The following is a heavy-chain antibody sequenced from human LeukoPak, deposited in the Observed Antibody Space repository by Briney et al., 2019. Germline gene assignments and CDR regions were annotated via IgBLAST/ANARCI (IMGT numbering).Heavy chain of an antibody. V-gene: IGHV3-7*03. Sequence: GGSLRLSCAVSGFNFRDHWMDWVRQAPGKGLEWVGHIKNDGSETYYLDSLKGRFSISRDNTNNALYLQMNSLRVEDTAVYYRVKNDGWFHLAQWGQGTLVTVSS. J-gene: IGHJ4*02. D-gene: IGHD6-19*01. CDR3: VKNDGWFHLAQ. CDR2: IKNDGSET. CDR1: GFNFRDHW.